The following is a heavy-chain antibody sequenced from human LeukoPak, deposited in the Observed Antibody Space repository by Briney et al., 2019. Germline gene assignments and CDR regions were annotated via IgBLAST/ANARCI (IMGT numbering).Heavy chain of an antibody. CDR1: GYMFLGYY. D-gene: IGHD6-19*01. J-gene: IGHJ4*02. Sequence: ASVKVSCKASGYMFLGYYIHRVRQAPGQGLEWMGWINPNSGDTNYAQKFQDRVAMTRDTSISTVYMELRTLKSDDTAMFFCAREFRGYASGYGNFDYWGQGSLVTVSS. CDR2: INPNSGDT. V-gene: IGHV1-2*02. CDR3: AREFRGYASGYGNFDY.